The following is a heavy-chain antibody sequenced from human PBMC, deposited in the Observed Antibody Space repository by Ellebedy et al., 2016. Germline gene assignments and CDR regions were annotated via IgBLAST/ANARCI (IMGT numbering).Heavy chain of an antibody. CDR3: ARVRDTPYSSSWSSYYYYGMDV. CDR2: INSDGSST. J-gene: IGHJ6*02. CDR1: GFTFSSYW. D-gene: IGHD6-13*01. Sequence: GGSLRLXXAASGFTFSSYWMHWVRQAPGKGLVWVSRINSDGSSTSYADSVKGRFTISRDNAKNTLYLQMNSLRAEDTAVYYCARVRDTPYSSSWSSYYYYGMDVWGQGTTVTVSS. V-gene: IGHV3-74*01.